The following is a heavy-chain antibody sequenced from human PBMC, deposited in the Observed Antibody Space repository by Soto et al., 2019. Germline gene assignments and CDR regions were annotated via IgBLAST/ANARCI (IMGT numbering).Heavy chain of an antibody. D-gene: IGHD3-22*01. V-gene: IGHV3-53*01. CDR2: LYSGGNT. J-gene: IGHJ4*02. Sequence: GGSLRLSCAVSGFTVSRSYMNWVRQAPGKGLEWVSVLYSGGNTYYADSVKGRFTISSDNSKNTLYLQMNSLRADDTAVYYCARIKVSYSRGHPFDSWGQGTLVTVSS. CDR1: GFTVSRSY. CDR3: ARIKVSYSRGHPFDS.